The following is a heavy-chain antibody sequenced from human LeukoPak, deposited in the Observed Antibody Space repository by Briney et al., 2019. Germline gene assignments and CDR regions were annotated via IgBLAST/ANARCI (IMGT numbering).Heavy chain of an antibody. J-gene: IGHJ4*02. CDR3: ARGAVAKVRGVIITLY. D-gene: IGHD3-10*01. V-gene: IGHV4-30-2*01. Sequence: SETLSLTCAVSGGSISSGGYSWSWIRQPPGKGLEWIGYIYHSGSTYYNPSLKSRVTISVDRSKNQFSLKLSSVTAADTAVYYCARGAVAKVRGVIITLYWGQGTLVTVSS. CDR2: IYHSGST. CDR1: GGSISSGGYS.